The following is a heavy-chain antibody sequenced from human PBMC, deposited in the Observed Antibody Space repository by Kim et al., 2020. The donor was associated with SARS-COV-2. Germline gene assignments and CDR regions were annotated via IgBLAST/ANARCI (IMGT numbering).Heavy chain of an antibody. CDR3: ARDGGSSSWYNYYYYGMDV. J-gene: IGHJ6*02. Sequence: GGSLRLSCAASGFTFSSYSMNWVRQAPGKGLEWVSSISSSSSYIYYADSVKGRFTISRDNAKNSLYLQMNSLRAEDTAVYYCARDGGSSSWYNYYYYGMDVWGQGTTVTVSS. V-gene: IGHV3-21*01. CDR2: ISSSSSYI. CDR1: GFTFSSYS. D-gene: IGHD6-13*01.